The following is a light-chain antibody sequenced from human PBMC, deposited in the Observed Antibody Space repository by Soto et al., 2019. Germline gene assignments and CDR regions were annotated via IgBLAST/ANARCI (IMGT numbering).Light chain of an antibody. CDR3: QRYNSAPRT. Sequence: DIQMTQSPSSLSASVGDRVTITCRASQGISNYLAWYQQKPGKSPNLLIYAASTLQSGVPSRFSGGGSGTDFTLTISSLQPEDVATYYCQRYNSAPRTFGQGAKVEIK. V-gene: IGKV1-27*01. J-gene: IGKJ1*01. CDR2: AAS. CDR1: QGISNY.